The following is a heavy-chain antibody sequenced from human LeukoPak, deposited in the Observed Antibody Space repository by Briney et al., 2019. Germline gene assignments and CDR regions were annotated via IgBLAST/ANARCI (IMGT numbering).Heavy chain of an antibody. J-gene: IGHJ4*02. CDR3: ARGGYDILTAYYTIDY. CDR1: GGSISGYY. D-gene: IGHD3-9*01. CDR2: IYTSGST. V-gene: IGHV4-4*07. Sequence: SETLSLTCTVSGGSISGYYWSWIRQPARKGLEWIGRIYTSGSTNYNPSLKSRVTMSVDTSKNQFSLKVSSVTAADTAVYYCARGGYDILTAYYTIDYWGQGTLVTVSS.